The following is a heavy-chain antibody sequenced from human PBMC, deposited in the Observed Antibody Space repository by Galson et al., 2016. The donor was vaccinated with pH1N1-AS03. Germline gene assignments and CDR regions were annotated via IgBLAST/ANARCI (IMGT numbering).Heavy chain of an antibody. J-gene: IGHJ5*01. CDR2: IYYNGDT. CDR1: GGSINSYY. Sequence: ETLSLTCTVSGGSINSYYWSWFRQPPGKGLEWIGQIYYNGDTLYNPSLRGRVTISLDTSMTQFSLRLSSVTAADTAVYYCTRGKEKGRVIVPTVLFYFDSWGQGKLVTVAS. V-gene: IGHV4-59*08. D-gene: IGHD2-21*01. CDR3: TRGKEKGRVIVPTVLFYFDS.